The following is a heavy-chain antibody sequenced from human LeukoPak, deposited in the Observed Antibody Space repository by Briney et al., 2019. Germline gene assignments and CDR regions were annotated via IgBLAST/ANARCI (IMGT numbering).Heavy chain of an antibody. Sequence: SETLSLTCTVSSGSISTSNYYWGWVRQPPGTALEWIGNIFYSGSTYYSPSLKSRVTISLDTSRNQFSLKLNSVTAADTAVYFCARALLGATMGGATFDIWGQGTLVTVSS. CDR3: ARALLGATMGGATFDI. CDR1: SGSISTSNYY. J-gene: IGHJ3*02. D-gene: IGHD1-26*01. CDR2: IFYSGST. V-gene: IGHV4-39*07.